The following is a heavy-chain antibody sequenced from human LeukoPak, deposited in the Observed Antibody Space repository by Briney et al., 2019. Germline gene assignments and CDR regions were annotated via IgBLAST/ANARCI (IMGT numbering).Heavy chain of an antibody. CDR1: GFTFTSSA. V-gene: IGHV1-58*01. Sequence: SVKVSCKASGFTFTSSAVQWVRQARGQRLEWIGWIVVGSGNTNYAQKFQERVTITRDMSTSTDYMELSSLRSEDTAVYYCAAGSGYLLLGFRHWGQGTLVTVSS. CDR3: AAGSGYLLLGFRH. CDR2: IVVGSGNT. D-gene: IGHD6-25*01. J-gene: IGHJ1*01.